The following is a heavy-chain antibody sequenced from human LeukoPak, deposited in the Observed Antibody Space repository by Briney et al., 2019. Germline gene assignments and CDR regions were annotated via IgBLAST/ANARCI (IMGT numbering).Heavy chain of an antibody. CDR3: AQYPDYGGDYDAFDI. J-gene: IGHJ3*02. D-gene: IGHD4-23*01. Sequence: SGPTLVKPTQTLTLTCTFSGFSLTTSGVGVGWVRQPPGKALEWLAHIYWNNDRRYSPSLKSRLTITKDTSKNQVVLTMTNMDPVDTATYYCAQYPDYGGDYDAFDIWGQGTLVTVSS. V-gene: IGHV2-5*01. CDR2: IYWNNDR. CDR1: GFSLTTSGVG.